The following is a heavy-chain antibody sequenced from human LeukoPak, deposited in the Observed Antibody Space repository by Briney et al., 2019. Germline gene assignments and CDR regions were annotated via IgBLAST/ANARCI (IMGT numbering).Heavy chain of an antibody. CDR2: ISGSGGST. J-gene: IGHJ4*02. V-gene: IGHV3-23*01. CDR1: GFTFSSYA. D-gene: IGHD5-18*01. Sequence: PGGSLRLSCAASGFTFSSYAMSWVRQAPGKGLEWVSVISGSGGSTSYADSVKGRFTISRDNSMNTLYRQMNSLRAEDTAVYYCAKDDRIQTRRYSYNYWGQGTLVTVSS. CDR3: AKDDRIQTRRYSYNY.